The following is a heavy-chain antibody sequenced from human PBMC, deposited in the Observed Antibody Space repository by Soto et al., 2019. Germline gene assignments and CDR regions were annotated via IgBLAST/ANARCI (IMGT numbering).Heavy chain of an antibody. V-gene: IGHV3-23*01. CDR2: ISGSGGST. CDR3: AKVCGSYRPGTEFDY. D-gene: IGHD1-26*01. J-gene: IGHJ4*02. CDR1: GFTFRSYA. Sequence: GGSLRLSCAASGFTFRSYAMSWVRQAPGKGLEWVSAISGSGGSTYYADSVKGRFTISRDNSKNTLYLQMNSLRAEDTAVYYCAKVCGSYRPGTEFDYWGQGTLVTVSS.